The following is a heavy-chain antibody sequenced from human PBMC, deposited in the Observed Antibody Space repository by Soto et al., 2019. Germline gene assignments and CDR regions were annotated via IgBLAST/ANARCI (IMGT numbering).Heavy chain of an antibody. D-gene: IGHD2-21*01. CDR3: ARHDSGSIDY. CDR2: IFYSGST. V-gene: IGHV4-39*01. CDR1: GGSVTSNSFY. Sequence: QLQLQESGPGLVKPSETLSLTCTVSGGSVTSNSFYWGWFRQPPGRGLEWIGSIFYSGSTYYNPSLKSRVTMSVDTSKNQFSLKPTPVTAADTAVYYCARHDSGSIDYWGQGTLVTVSS. J-gene: IGHJ4*02.